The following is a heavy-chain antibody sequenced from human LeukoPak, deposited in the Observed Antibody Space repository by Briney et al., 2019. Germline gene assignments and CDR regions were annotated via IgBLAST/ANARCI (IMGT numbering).Heavy chain of an antibody. CDR1: GGSVSSYY. D-gene: IGHD6-19*01. J-gene: IGHJ4*02. Sequence: SETLSLTCTVSGGSVSSYYWSWIRQPPGKGLEWIGYIYYSGRTNYNPSLKSRVTISVDTSKNQFSLKLTSVTAADTAVYYCARHVEQWLTPFDYWGQGTLVTVSS. V-gene: IGHV4-59*08. CDR2: IYYSGRT. CDR3: ARHVEQWLTPFDY.